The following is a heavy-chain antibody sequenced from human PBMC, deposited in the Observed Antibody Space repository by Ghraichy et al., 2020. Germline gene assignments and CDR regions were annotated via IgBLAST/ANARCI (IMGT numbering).Heavy chain of an antibody. J-gene: IGHJ3*02. CDR3: ARGYDFWSGYYQRHDAFDI. CDR1: GFTFSSYW. D-gene: IGHD3-3*01. CDR2: IKQDGSEK. V-gene: IGHV3-7*01. Sequence: GGSLRLSCAASGFTFSSYWMSWVRQAPGKGLEWVANIKQDGSEKYYVDSVKGRFTISRDNAKNSLYLQMNSLRAEDTAVYYCARGYDFWSGYYQRHDAFDIWGQGTMVTVSS.